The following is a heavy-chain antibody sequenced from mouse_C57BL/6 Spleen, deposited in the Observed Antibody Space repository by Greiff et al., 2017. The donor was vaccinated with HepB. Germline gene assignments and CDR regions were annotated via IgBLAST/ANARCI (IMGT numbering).Heavy chain of an antibody. J-gene: IGHJ1*03. CDR2: ISYDGSN. Sequence: DVKLQESGPGLVKPSQSLSLTCSVTGYSITSGYYWNWIRQFPGNKLEWMGYISYDGSNNYNPSLKNRISITRDTSKNQFFLKLNSVTTEDTATYYCARDGTVWYFDVWGTGTTVTVSS. CDR1: GYSITSGYY. V-gene: IGHV3-6*01. D-gene: IGHD4-1*01. CDR3: ARDGTVWYFDV.